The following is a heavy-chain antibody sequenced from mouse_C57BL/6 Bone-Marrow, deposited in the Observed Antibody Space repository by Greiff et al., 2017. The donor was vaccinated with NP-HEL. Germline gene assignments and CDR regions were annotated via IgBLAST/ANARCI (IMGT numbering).Heavy chain of an antibody. J-gene: IGHJ4*01. V-gene: IGHV5-6*01. D-gene: IGHD3-2*02. Sequence: EVKLMESGGDLVKPGGSLKLSCAASGFTFSSYGMSWVRQTPDKRLEWVATISSGGGYTYYPDSVKGRFTISRDNAKNTLYLQMSSLKSEDTAMYYCARQGFGYYAMDYWGQGTSVTVSS. CDR3: ARQGFGYYAMDY. CDR1: GFTFSSYG. CDR2: ISSGGGYT.